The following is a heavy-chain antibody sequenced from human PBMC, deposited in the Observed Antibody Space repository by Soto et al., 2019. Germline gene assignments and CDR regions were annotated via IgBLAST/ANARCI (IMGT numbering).Heavy chain of an antibody. Sequence: ASVKVSCKASGYTFTSYAMHWVRQAPGQRLEWMGWINAGNGNTKYSQKFQGRVTITRDTSASTAYMELSSLRSEDTAVYYCARVVAVAGTSAFDIWGQGKMVTVSS. CDR3: ARVVAVAGTSAFDI. D-gene: IGHD6-19*01. V-gene: IGHV1-3*01. CDR1: GYTFTSYA. CDR2: INAGNGNT. J-gene: IGHJ3*02.